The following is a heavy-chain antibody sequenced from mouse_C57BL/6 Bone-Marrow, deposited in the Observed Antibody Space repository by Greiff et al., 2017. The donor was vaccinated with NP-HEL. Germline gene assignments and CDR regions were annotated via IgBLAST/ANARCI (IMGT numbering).Heavy chain of an antibody. J-gene: IGHJ1*03. CDR1: GYSFTGYY. Sequence: EVKLQESGPELVKPGASVKISCKASGYSFTGYYMNWVKQSPEKSLEWIGEINPSTGGTTYNQKFKAKATLTVDKSSSTAYMQLKSLTSEDSAVYYCARWAYDGLYWYFDVWGTGTTVTVSS. D-gene: IGHD2-3*01. CDR3: ARWAYDGLYWYFDV. V-gene: IGHV1-42*01. CDR2: INPSTGGT.